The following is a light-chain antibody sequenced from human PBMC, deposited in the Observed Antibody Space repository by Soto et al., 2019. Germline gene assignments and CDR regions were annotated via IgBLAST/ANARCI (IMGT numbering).Light chain of an antibody. Sequence: QSALTQPPSASGSPGQSVTIYCTGTSSDVGGYGYVSWYQQHPGKAPKLMIYEVSKRPSGVPDRFSGSKSGTTASLTVSGLQAEDEADYYCSSYAGSNTDVVFGGGTKLTVL. CDR3: SSYAGSNTDVV. V-gene: IGLV2-8*01. J-gene: IGLJ2*01. CDR1: SSDVGGYGY. CDR2: EVS.